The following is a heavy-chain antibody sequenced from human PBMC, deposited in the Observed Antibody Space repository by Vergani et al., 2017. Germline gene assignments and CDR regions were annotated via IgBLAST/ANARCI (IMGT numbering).Heavy chain of an antibody. V-gene: IGHV4-34*01. CDR3: ARRDSLGYCSGGSCYSPAGLGWFDP. D-gene: IGHD2-15*01. J-gene: IGHJ5*02. Sequence: QVQLQQWGAGLLKPSETLSLTCAVYGGSFSGYYWSWIRQPPGKGLEWIGEINHSGSTNYNPSLKSRVTISVDTSKNQFSLKLSSVTAAATAVYYCARRDSLGYCSGGSCYSPAGLGWFDPWGQGTLVTVSS. CDR2: INHSGST. CDR1: GGSFSGYY.